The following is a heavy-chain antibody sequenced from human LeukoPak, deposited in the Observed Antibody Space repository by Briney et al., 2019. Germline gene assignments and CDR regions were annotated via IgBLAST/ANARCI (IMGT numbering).Heavy chain of an antibody. D-gene: IGHD6-6*01. CDR3: AKDYAMYSSSSFLGY. CDR2: IWYDGSNK. Sequence: GGSLRLSCAASGFTFSSYGMHWVRQAPGKGLEWVAVIWYDGSNKYYADSVKGRFTISRDNSKNTLCLQMNSLRAEDTAVYYCAKDYAMYSSSSFLGYWGRGTLVTVSS. J-gene: IGHJ2*01. V-gene: IGHV3-33*06. CDR1: GFTFSSYG.